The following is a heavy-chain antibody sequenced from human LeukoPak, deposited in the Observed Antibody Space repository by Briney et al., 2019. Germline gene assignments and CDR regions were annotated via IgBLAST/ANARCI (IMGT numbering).Heavy chain of an antibody. CDR3: AKDMEGRGYLYGMGFFDI. V-gene: IGHV3-9*01. J-gene: IGHJ3*02. CDR1: GFTFNNYA. CDR2: ISWDSGSL. D-gene: IGHD5-18*01. Sequence: PGGSLRLSCAASGFTFNNYAMHWVRQTPEKGLEWVSVISWDSGSLDYADSVKGRFTISRDNAKSSLYLQMNSLRTEDTALYYCAKDMEGRGYLYGMGFFDIWGQGTMVTVSS.